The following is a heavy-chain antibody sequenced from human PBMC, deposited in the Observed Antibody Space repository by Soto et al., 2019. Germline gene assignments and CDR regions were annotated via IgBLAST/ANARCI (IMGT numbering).Heavy chain of an antibody. V-gene: IGHV1-2*04. Sequence: ASVKVSCKASGYTFTGYYMHWVRQAPGQGLEWMGWINPNSGGTNYAQKFQGWVTMTRDTSISTAYMELSRLRSDDTAVYYCAREGDGYNNYYYGMDVWGQGTTVTVSS. CDR3: AREGDGYNNYYYGMDV. J-gene: IGHJ6*02. D-gene: IGHD5-12*01. CDR2: INPNSGGT. CDR1: GYTFTGYY.